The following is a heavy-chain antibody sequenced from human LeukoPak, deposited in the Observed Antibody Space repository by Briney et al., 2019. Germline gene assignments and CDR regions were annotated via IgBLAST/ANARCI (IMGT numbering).Heavy chain of an antibody. V-gene: IGHV3-7*03. CDR2: IKQDGSEK. CDR3: ARDQALGVGMSRAFDI. Sequence: RPGGSLRLSCAASGFTFSSYWMSWVRQAPGKGLEWVANIKQDGSEKYYVDSVKGRFTISRDNSKNTLYLQMNSLRVEDTAVYYCARDQALGVGMSRAFDIWGQGTMVTVSS. D-gene: IGHD3-3*01. J-gene: IGHJ3*02. CDR1: GFTFSSYW.